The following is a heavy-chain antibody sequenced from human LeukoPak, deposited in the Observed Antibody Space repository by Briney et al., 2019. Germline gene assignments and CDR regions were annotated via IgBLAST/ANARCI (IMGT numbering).Heavy chain of an antibody. Sequence: SETLPLTCTVSGGSISSYYWSWIRQPAGKGLEWIGRIYTSGSTNYNPSPKNRVTMSVDTSKNQFSLKLSSVAAADTAVYYCARSSGPQYSYYFDYWGQGTLVTVSS. D-gene: IGHD5-12*01. V-gene: IGHV4-4*07. CDR3: ARSSGPQYSYYFDY. CDR2: IYTSGST. J-gene: IGHJ4*02. CDR1: GGSISSYY.